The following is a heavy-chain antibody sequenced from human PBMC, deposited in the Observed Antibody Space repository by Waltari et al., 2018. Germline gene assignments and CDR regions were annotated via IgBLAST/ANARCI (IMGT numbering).Heavy chain of an antibody. CDR3: ASSTTVTTNWYFDL. CDR1: GYTFTRYY. J-gene: IGHJ2*01. CDR2: INPSGGST. Sequence: QVQLVQSGAEVKKPGASVKVSCKASGYTFTRYYMHWVRQAPGQGLDWMGRINPSGGSTSYAQKFQGRVTMTRDTSTSTVYMELSSLRSEDTAVYFCASSTTVTTNWYFDLWGRGTLVTVSS. V-gene: IGHV1-46*01. D-gene: IGHD4-17*01.